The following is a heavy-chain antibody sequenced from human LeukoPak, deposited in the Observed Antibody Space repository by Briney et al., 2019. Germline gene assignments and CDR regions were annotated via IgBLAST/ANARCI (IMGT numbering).Heavy chain of an antibody. CDR1: GLDLSGYW. V-gene: IGHV3-74*01. CDR3: ACDRYYHPDY. J-gene: IGHJ4*02. CDR2: TNSDGSST. Sequence: PGGSLKLSCAASGLDLSGYWMHWVRQAPGKGLVWVSRTNSDGSSTTYANSVQGRFTISRDNAKNTLYLQMSSLRAEDTAVYYCACDRYYHPDYWGQGTLVTVSS. D-gene: IGHD2-21*01.